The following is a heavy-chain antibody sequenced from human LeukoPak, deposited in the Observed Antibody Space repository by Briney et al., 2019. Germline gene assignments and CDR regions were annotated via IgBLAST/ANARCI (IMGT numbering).Heavy chain of an antibody. V-gene: IGHV3-30-3*01. CDR2: ISYDGSNK. D-gene: IGHD5-18*01. Sequence: TGGSLRLSCAASGFTFSSFAMHWVRQAPGKGLEWVAVISYDGSNKYYADSVKGRFTISRDNSKNTLYLQMNSLRAEDTAVYYCARDPYGGYSYGYFPFALDYRGQGTLVTVSS. CDR3: ARDPYGGYSYGYFPFALDY. J-gene: IGHJ4*02. CDR1: GFTFSSFA.